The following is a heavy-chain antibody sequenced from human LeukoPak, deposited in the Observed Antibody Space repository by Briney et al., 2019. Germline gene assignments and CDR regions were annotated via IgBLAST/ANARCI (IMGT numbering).Heavy chain of an antibody. CDR3: ARDGVYLEWLFSQYNWFDP. CDR1: GYTFTSYG. CDR2: ISAYNGNT. Sequence: ASVKVSCKASGYTFTSYGISWVRQAPGQGLEWMGWISAYNGNTNNAQKLRGRVTMTTDTSTSTAYMELRSLRSDDTAVYYCARDGVYLEWLFSQYNWFDPWGQGTLVTVSS. D-gene: IGHD3-3*01. V-gene: IGHV1-18*01. J-gene: IGHJ5*02.